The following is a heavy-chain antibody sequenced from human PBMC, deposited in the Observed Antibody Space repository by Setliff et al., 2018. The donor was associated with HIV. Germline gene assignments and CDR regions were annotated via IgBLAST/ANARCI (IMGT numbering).Heavy chain of an antibody. CDR2: ISAYNGNT. Sequence: ASVKVSCKASGYTFTSYGISWVRQAPGQGLEWMGWISAYNGNTNYAQKLQGRVTMTTDTSTSTAYMELKSLRSDDTAVHYCARRYCSGGSCYPYFDYWGQGTLVTVSS. V-gene: IGHV1-18*01. D-gene: IGHD2-15*01. J-gene: IGHJ4*02. CDR3: ARRYCSGGSCYPYFDY. CDR1: GYTFTSYG.